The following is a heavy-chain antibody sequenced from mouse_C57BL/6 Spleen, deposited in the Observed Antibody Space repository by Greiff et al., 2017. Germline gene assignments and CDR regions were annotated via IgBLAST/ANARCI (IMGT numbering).Heavy chain of an antibody. D-gene: IGHD2-2*01. Sequence: QVQLQQPGAELVKPGASVKMSCKASGYTFTSYWITWVKQRPGQGLEWIGDIYPGSGSTNYNEKFKSKATLTVDTSSSTAYMQLRSLTSEDSAVYYCARSGGYLYYYAMDYWGQGTSVTVSS. CDR2: IYPGSGST. CDR1: GYTFTSYW. V-gene: IGHV1-55*01. CDR3: ARSGGYLYYYAMDY. J-gene: IGHJ4*01.